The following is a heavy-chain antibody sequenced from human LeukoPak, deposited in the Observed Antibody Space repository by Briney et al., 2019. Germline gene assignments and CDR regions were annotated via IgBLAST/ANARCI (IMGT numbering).Heavy chain of an antibody. Sequence: SETLSLTCTVSGGSISSGIYYWAWIRQPPGKGLEWIGSIYYRGNTYYNPSLKSRVTLSVDTSKNQFSLKLSSVTAADTAVYYCAREVLGYCSGGSCSDWGQGTLVTVSS. J-gene: IGHJ4*02. V-gene: IGHV4-39*07. D-gene: IGHD2-15*01. CDR2: IYYRGNT. CDR3: AREVLGYCSGGSCSD. CDR1: GGSISSGIYY.